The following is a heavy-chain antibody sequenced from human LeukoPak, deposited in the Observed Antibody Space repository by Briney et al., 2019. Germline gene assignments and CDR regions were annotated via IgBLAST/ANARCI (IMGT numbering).Heavy chain of an antibody. CDR3: ARGTLWLVWSSFDY. CDR1: GYSISSDYY. V-gene: IGHV4-38-2*02. D-gene: IGHD6-19*01. Sequence: SSETLSLTCTVSGYSISSDYYWGWIRQPPGKGLEWIGSIYHSGSTYYNPSLKSRVTISVDTSKNQFSLKLSSVTAADTAVYYCARGTLWLVWSSFDYWGQGTLVTVSS. CDR2: IYHSGST. J-gene: IGHJ4*02.